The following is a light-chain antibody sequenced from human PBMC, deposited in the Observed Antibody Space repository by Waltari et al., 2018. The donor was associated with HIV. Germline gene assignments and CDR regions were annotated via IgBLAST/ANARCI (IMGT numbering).Light chain of an antibody. J-gene: IGKJ2*03. V-gene: IGKV3-20*01. CDR3: QQYGSSTYS. CDR1: QSVSNKF. CDR2: GAS. Sequence: ENVLTQSPGTLSLSPGDRASLSCRATQSVSNKFLAWYQQKPGQAPRLLISGASRRATGIPDRLSGSGSGTDFTLTISRLEPEDFAMYYCQQYGSSTYSFGQGTKLEIK.